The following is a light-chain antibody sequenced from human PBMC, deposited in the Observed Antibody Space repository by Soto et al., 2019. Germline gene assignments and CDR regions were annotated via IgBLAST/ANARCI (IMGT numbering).Light chain of an antibody. CDR1: SSDIGNYNL. J-gene: IGLJ1*01. CDR3: CSYAGRTSFYV. V-gene: IGLV2-23*02. Sequence: QSALTQPASVSGSPGQSITISCTGSSSDIGNYNLVSWYQQHPGKAPKLMIYEVTKRPSGVSNRFSGSKSGNTASLSISGLQAEDEADYYCCSYAGRTSFYVFGTGTKLTVL. CDR2: EVT.